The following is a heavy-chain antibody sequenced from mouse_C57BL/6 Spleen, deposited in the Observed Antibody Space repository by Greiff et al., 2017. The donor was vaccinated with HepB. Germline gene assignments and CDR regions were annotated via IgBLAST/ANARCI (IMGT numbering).Heavy chain of an antibody. CDR1: GFTFSSYA. CDR2: ISSGGDYI. Sequence: DVQLQESGEGLVKPGGSLKLSCAASGFTFSSYAMSWVRQTPEKRLEWVAYISSGGDYIYYADTVKGRFTISRDNARNTLYLQMSSLKSEDTAMYYCTRAGAVVGYFDVWGTGTTVTVSS. CDR3: TRAGAVVGYFDV. V-gene: IGHV5-9-1*02. D-gene: IGHD1-1*01. J-gene: IGHJ1*03.